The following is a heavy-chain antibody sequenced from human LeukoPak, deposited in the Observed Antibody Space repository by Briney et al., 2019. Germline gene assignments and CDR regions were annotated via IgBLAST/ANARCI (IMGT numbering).Heavy chain of an antibody. CDR1: GGSISSGGYY. J-gene: IGHJ5*02. Sequence: SETPSLTCTVSGGSISSGGYYWGWIRQPPGQGLEWIGSIYYSGSTYYNPSLKSRVTISVDTSKNQFSLKLSSVTAADTAVYYCARGAGSGSYYPSYNWFDPWGQGTLVTVSS. CDR2: IYYSGST. CDR3: ARGAGSGSYYPSYNWFDP. D-gene: IGHD3-10*01. V-gene: IGHV4-39*01.